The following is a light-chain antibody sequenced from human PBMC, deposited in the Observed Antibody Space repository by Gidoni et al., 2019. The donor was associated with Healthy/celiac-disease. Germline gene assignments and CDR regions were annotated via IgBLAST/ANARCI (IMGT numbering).Light chain of an antibody. J-gene: IGKJ3*01. CDR2: GAS. CDR3: QQYNNWPPRFT. V-gene: IGKV3-15*01. CDR1: QSVSSN. Sequence: EIVMTQSPATLSVSPGERATLSCRASQSVSSNLAWYQQNPGQAPRLLIYGASTRATGIPARFSGSGSGKEFTLTISSLQSEDFAVYYCQQYNNWPPRFTFGPGTKVDIK.